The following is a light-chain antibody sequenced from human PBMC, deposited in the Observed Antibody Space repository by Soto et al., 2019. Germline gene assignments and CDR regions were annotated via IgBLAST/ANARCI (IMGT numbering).Light chain of an antibody. V-gene: IGLV2-14*01. Sequence: QSALTQPASVSGSPGQSIAVSCTGTSSDVGRYNYVSWYQQHPGKAPKLIIYDVNSRPSGVSSRFSGSKSGNTASLTISGLQAEDEADYYCSAYTTSTSYVFGTGIKLTVL. CDR2: DVN. J-gene: IGLJ1*01. CDR3: SAYTTSTSYV. CDR1: SSDVGRYNY.